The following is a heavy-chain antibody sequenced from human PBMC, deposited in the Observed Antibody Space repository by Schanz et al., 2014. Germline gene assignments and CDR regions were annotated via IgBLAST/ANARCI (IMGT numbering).Heavy chain of an antibody. CDR3: ARVELSVYYYAMDV. CDR2: ISGSGDHT. J-gene: IGHJ6*02. D-gene: IGHD2-15*01. CDR1: GSTFSAYW. Sequence: PLVEFGGGLVQPGGSLRLSCAASGSTFSAYWMHWVRQVPGKGLEWVSVISGSGDHTHYADSVKGRFTISRDNAKNSLYLQMNSLRAEDAAVYYCARVELSVYYYAMDVWGQGTTVTVSS. V-gene: IGHV3-21*01.